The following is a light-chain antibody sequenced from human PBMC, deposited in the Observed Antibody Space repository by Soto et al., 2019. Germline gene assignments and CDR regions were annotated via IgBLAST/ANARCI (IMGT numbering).Light chain of an antibody. CDR1: QSVLSRSNNLNY. J-gene: IGKJ1*01. CDR2: WAS. V-gene: IGKV4-1*01. Sequence: DIVMTQSPDSLAVSLGERATINCRSSQSVLSRSNNLNYLAWYQQKPGQPPKLLLHWASTRESGVPDRLSGSGSGTDFTLTISSLQAEDVAVYYWQQYYVVPPTFGQGTKVEIK. CDR3: QQYYVVPPT.